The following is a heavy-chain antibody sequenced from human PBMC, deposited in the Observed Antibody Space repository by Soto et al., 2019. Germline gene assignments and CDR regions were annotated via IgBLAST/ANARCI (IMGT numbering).Heavy chain of an antibody. D-gene: IGHD6-13*01. J-gene: IGHJ5*02. CDR3: ARHETLIAAAGIGLLNWFDP. CDR1: GGSISSYY. V-gene: IGHV4-59*08. CDR2: IYYSGST. Sequence: PSETLSLTCTVSGGSISSYYWSWIRQPPGKGLEWIGYIYYSGSTNYNPSLKSRVTISVDTSKNQFSLKLSSVTAADTAVYYCARHETLIAAAGIGLLNWFDPWGQGTLVTVSS.